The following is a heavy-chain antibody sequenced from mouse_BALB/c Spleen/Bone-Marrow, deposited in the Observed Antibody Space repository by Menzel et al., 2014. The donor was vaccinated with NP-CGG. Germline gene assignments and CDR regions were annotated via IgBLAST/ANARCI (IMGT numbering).Heavy chain of an antibody. CDR2: TWGGGNT. V-gene: IGHV2-6-4*01. Sequence: VQRVESGPGLVAPSQSLSITCTVSGFSLSRYSVHWVRQPPGKGLEWLGMTWGGGNTDYNSVLKSRLSISKDNSKSXFFLKMNSLQTDDTAMYYCARGGTTVVPSMDYWGQGTSVTVSS. CDR1: GFSLSRYS. CDR3: ARGGTTVVPSMDY. J-gene: IGHJ4*01. D-gene: IGHD1-1*01.